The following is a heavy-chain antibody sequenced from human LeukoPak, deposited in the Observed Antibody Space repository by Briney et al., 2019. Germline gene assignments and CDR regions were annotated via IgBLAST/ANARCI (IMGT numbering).Heavy chain of an antibody. D-gene: IGHD1-26*01. CDR2: INPSGGST. V-gene: IGHV1-46*01. Sequence: EASVKVSCKASAYTFTNYYIHWVRQAPEQGLEWMGIINPSGGSTSLAQRFQGRVTMTRDTSTGTVYMELSSLRSEDTAVYYCARDGGATTGTPYYYGLDVWGQGTTVTVSS. CDR1: AYTFTNYY. J-gene: IGHJ6*02. CDR3: ARDGGATTGTPYYYGLDV.